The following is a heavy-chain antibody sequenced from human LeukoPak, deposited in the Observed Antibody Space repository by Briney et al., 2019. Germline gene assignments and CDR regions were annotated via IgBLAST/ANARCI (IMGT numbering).Heavy chain of an antibody. V-gene: IGHV3-30*01. CDR1: GFSFSSYA. CDR2: ISYDGSNK. J-gene: IGHJ6*02. D-gene: IGHD6-13*01. Sequence: PGGSLRLSCAASGFSFSSYAMHWVRQPPGKGLEWVAVISYDGSNKYYADSVKGRFTISRDNSKNTLYLQMNSLRAEDTAVYYCAREMAAAGYYYYGMDVWGQGTTVTVSS. CDR3: AREMAAAGYYYYGMDV.